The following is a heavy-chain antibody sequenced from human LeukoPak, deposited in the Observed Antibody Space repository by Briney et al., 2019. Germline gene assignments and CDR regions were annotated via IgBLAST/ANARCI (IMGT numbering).Heavy chain of an antibody. CDR2: IWYDGSNK. Sequence: PGRSLRLSCAASGFTFSSYGMHWVRQAPGKGLEWVAVIWYDGSNKYYADSVKGRFTISRDNAKNTLYLQMNSLRAEDTAVYYWAKDHGDYYFDYWGQGTLVTVSS. D-gene: IGHD4-17*01. CDR3: AKDHGDYYFDY. J-gene: IGHJ4*02. CDR1: GFTFSSYG. V-gene: IGHV3-33*06.